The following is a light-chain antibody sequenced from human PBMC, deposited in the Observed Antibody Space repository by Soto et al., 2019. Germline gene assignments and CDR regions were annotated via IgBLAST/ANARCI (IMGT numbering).Light chain of an antibody. V-gene: IGLV2-11*01. J-gene: IGLJ3*02. Sequence: QSVLTHPRSVSGSPGQSVTISCTGTNSDIGGYNYVSWYQQHPGKAPKVMIYDVSRRPSGVPDRFSGSKSGNTASLTISGLQTEDEADYYCCSYAGTYNFWVFGGGTKLTVL. CDR2: DVS. CDR1: NSDIGGYNY. CDR3: CSYAGTYNFWV.